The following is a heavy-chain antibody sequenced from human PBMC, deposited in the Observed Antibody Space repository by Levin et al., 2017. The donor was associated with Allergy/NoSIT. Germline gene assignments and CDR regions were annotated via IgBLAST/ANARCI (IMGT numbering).Heavy chain of an antibody. J-gene: IGHJ4*02. CDR2: FHSNGVTT. Sequence: ASVKVSCKASGYTFTNHQMHWVRRAPGHGLEWMGRFHSNGVTTTYAQKFQGRLTMTRDTSTSTVYMELSSLRSEDTAVYYCAVPAVSEWLSPGYWRQGTLVTVSS. CDR3: AVPAVSEWLSPGY. CDR1: GYTFTNHQ. D-gene: IGHD3-3*01. V-gene: IGHV1-46*01.